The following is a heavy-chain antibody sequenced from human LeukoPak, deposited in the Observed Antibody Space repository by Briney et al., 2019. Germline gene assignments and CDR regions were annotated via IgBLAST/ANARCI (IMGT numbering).Heavy chain of an antibody. J-gene: IGHJ4*02. Sequence: GGSLRLSCAASGFTVSSNYMSWVRQAPGKGLEWVSVIYSGGSTYYADSVKGRFTISRDNSKNTLYLQMNSLRAEDTAVYYCAKVSYDENFDYWGQGTLVTVSS. CDR3: AKVSYDENFDY. CDR2: IYSGGST. CDR1: GFTVSSNY. D-gene: IGHD5-12*01. V-gene: IGHV3-66*01.